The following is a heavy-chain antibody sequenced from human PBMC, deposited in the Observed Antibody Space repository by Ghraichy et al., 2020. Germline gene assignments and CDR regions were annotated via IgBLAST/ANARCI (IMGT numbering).Heavy chain of an antibody. Sequence: SETLSLTCTVSGYSISSGYYWGLIRQPPGKGLEWIGSIYHSGSTYYNPSLKSRVTISVDTSKNQFSLKLSSVTAADTAVYYCARGARMGYDYVWGSYRLDYWGQGTLVTVSS. J-gene: IGHJ4*02. CDR1: GYSISSGYY. V-gene: IGHV4-38-2*02. CDR2: IYHSGST. CDR3: ARGARMGYDYVWGSYRLDY. D-gene: IGHD3-16*02.